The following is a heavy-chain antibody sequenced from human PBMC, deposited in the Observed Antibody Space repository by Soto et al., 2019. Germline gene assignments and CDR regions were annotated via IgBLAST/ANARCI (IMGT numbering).Heavy chain of an antibody. CDR3: ARDDILTGYYWFDY. D-gene: IGHD3-9*01. CDR1: GYTFTSYG. CDR2: ISAYNGNT. J-gene: IGHJ4*02. V-gene: IGHV1-18*01. Sequence: ASVKVSCKASGYTFTSYGISWVRQAPGQGLEWMGWISAYNGNTNYAQKLQGRVNMTTDTSTSTAYMELRSLRSDVAALYYCARDDILTGYYWFDYWGQGTLVTVSS.